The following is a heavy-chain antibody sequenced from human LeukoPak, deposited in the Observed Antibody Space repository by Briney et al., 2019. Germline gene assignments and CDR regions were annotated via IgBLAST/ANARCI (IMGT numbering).Heavy chain of an antibody. J-gene: IGHJ4*02. CDR3: ARAGYYDSSGYYYY. V-gene: IGHV4-4*02. Sequence: SETLSLTCAVSGGSISSSNWWSWVRQPPGKGLEWIGEIYHSGSTNYNPSLKSRVTISVDKSKNQFSLKLSSVTAADTAVYYCARAGYYDSSGYYYYWGQGTLVTVSS. D-gene: IGHD3-22*01. CDR2: IYHSGST. CDR1: GGSISSSNW.